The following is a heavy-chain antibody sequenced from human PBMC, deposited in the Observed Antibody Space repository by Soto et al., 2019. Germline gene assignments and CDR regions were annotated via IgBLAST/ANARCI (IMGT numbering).Heavy chain of an antibody. CDR2: IYQTGST. CDR3: ARVWGALAPIAGWFGP. V-gene: IGHV4-4*02. Sequence: SETLSLTCAVSNGSITSGNWWSWVRQPPGKGLEWIGDIYQTGSTNYNPSLRSRVIISVDKSKNNFSLSLSSVTAADTAVYFCARVWGALAPIAGWFGPWGRGILVTGSS. J-gene: IGHJ5*02. D-gene: IGHD3-16*01. CDR1: NGSITSGNW.